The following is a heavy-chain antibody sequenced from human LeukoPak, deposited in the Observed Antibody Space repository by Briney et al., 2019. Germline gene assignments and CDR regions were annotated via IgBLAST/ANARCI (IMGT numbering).Heavy chain of an antibody. CDR1: GFTVSTNY. CDR2: IYSNDNT. CDR3: ARDNEAAVMAIDY. J-gene: IGHJ4*02. Sequence: GGSLRLSCAASGFTVSTNYMSWVRQAPGKGLEWVSVIYSNDNTYYADSVKGRFTISRDNSKNTLYLQMNSLRVEDTAVYYCARDNEAAVMAIDYWGQGTLVTVSS. D-gene: IGHD2-2*01. V-gene: IGHV3-66*01.